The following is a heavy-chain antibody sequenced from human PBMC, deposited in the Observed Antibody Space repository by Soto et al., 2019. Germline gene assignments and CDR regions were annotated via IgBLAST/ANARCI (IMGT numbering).Heavy chain of an antibody. J-gene: IGHJ6*02. CDR1: GFTFSNAW. CDR2: IKSKTDGGTT. Sequence: GGSLRLSCAASGFTFSNAWMSWVRQAPGKGLEWVGRIKSKTDGGTTDYAAPVKGRFTISRDDSKNTLYLQMNSLKSEDTAVYYCTTSGSYYDYYYYGMDVWGQGTTVTVSS. V-gene: IGHV3-15*01. CDR3: TTSGSYYDYYYYGMDV. D-gene: IGHD1-26*01.